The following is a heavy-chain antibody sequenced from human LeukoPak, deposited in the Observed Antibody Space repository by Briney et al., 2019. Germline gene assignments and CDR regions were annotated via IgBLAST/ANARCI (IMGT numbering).Heavy chain of an antibody. CDR3: AKGPPGYYPYYFDY. CDR2: IYSGGST. Sequence: GGSLRLSCAASGFTVSSNYMSWVRQPPGKGLEWVSVIYSGGSTYYADSVKGRFTISRDNSKNTLYLQMNSLRAEDTAVYYCAKGPPGYYPYYFDYWGQGTLVTVSS. D-gene: IGHD3-22*01. CDR1: GFTVSSNY. V-gene: IGHV3-66*01. J-gene: IGHJ4*02.